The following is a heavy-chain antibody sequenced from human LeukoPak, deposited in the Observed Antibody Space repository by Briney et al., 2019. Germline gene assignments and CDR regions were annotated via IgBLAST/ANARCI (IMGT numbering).Heavy chain of an antibody. CDR2: IRSKAYGGTT. D-gene: IGHD6-19*01. V-gene: IGHV3-49*03. CDR1: GFTFGDYV. Sequence: PGGSLRLSCTASGFTFGDYVMSWFRQAPGKGLEWVGFIRSKAYGGTTEFAASVKGRFTISRDDSKSNAYLQMNSLKTEDTAVYYCTASSGWYYFDYWGQGTLVTVSS. CDR3: TASSGWYYFDY. J-gene: IGHJ4*02.